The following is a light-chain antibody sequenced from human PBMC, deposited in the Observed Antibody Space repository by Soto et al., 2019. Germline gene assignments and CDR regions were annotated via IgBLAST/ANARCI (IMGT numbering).Light chain of an antibody. CDR1: SSDVGGYDS. CDR3: SSYTSSNPYV. CDR2: DVT. V-gene: IGLV2-14*03. J-gene: IGLJ1*01. Sequence: QSVLTRPASVSGSPGQSITISCTGTSSDVGGYDSVSWYQQRPGNAPKLILFDVTNRPSGVSNRFSGSKSGNTASLTISGLQADDEADYYCSSYTSSNPYVFGTGTKVTVL.